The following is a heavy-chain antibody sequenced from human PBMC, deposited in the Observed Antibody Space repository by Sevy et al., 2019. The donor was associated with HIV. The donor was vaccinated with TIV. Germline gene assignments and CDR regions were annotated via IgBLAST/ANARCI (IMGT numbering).Heavy chain of an antibody. J-gene: IGHJ3*02. V-gene: IGHV3-23*01. CDR3: ATSQTYYYYSSGYPDAFDI. Sequence: GGSLRLSCAASGFTFSSYAMSWVRQAPGKGLEWVSAISGSGGSTYYADSVKGRFTISRDNSKNTLYLQMNSLRAEDTVVIYCATSQTYYYYSSGYPDAFDIWGQGTMVTVSS. D-gene: IGHD3-22*01. CDR1: GFTFSSYA. CDR2: ISGSGGST.